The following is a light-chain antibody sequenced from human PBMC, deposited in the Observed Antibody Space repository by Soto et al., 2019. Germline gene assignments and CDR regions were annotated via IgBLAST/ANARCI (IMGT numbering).Light chain of an antibody. CDR2: GAS. V-gene: IGKV3D-15*01. Sequence: EIVMTQSPATLSMSPGERATLSCRASQSIANNLAWYQQKPGQAPRLLIYGASTRATGIPARFSGSGSGTEFTLTISRLQSEDFALYYCQQYYNWRSITFGQGTRLEIK. CDR1: QSIANN. CDR3: QQYYNWRSIT. J-gene: IGKJ5*01.